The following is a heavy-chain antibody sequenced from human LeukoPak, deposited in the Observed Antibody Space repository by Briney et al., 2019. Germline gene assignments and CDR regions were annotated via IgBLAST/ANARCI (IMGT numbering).Heavy chain of an antibody. J-gene: IGHJ5*02. V-gene: IGHV3-30*04. CDR3: ARGFGRP. D-gene: IGHD3-10*01. Sequence: GGSLRLSCAASGFTFSSYAMHWVRQAPGKGLEWVAVISYDGSNKYYADSVKGRFTISRDNSKNTLYLQMNSLRAEDAAVYYCARGFGRPWGQGTLVTVSS. CDR1: GFTFSSYA. CDR2: ISYDGSNK.